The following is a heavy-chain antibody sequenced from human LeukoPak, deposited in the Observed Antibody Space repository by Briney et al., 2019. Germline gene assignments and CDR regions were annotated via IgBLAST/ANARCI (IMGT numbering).Heavy chain of an antibody. CDR2: ISYDGSNK. Sequence: GRSLRLSCAAAGFTFSSYAMHWVRQAPGKGLEWVAVISYDGSNKYYADSVKGRFTISRDNSKNTLYLQMNSLRAEDTAVYYCARGGVDSSGWFGYYYYGMDVWGQGTTVTVSS. CDR3: ARGGVDSSGWFGYYYYGMDV. V-gene: IGHV3-30-3*01. CDR1: GFTFSSYA. D-gene: IGHD6-19*01. J-gene: IGHJ6*02.